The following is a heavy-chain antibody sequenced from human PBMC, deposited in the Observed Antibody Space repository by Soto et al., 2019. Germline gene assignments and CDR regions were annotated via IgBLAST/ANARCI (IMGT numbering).Heavy chain of an antibody. Sequence: PGGSLRLSCAASGFTFNKYGMHWVRQAPGKGLQWVSFIWYDGSNKYYADSVKGRFTISRDNSKNTLYLQMNNLAVEDTAVYYCARESYYDTSGHHSGVGGFDYWGQGTLVTVSS. CDR1: GFTFNKYG. CDR2: IWYDGSNK. CDR3: ARESYYDTSGHHSGVGGFDY. V-gene: IGHV3-33*01. J-gene: IGHJ4*02. D-gene: IGHD3-22*01.